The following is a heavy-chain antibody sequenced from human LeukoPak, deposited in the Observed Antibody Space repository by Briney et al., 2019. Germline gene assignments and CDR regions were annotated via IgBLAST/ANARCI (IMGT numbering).Heavy chain of an antibody. J-gene: IGHJ5*02. CDR2: INPYNGNT. V-gene: IGHV1-2*02. CDR1: GYTFTGYY. Sequence: ASVKVSCKASGYTFTGYYMHWVRQAPGQGLEWMGWINPYNGNTKYAENFQCRVTMTIGTSTSTAYMELSRLRSDDTAVYYCAGGGSSGWWSWFDPWGQGTLVTVSS. D-gene: IGHD6-19*01. CDR3: AGGGSSGWWSWFDP.